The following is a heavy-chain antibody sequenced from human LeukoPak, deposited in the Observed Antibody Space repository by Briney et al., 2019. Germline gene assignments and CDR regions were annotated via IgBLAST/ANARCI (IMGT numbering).Heavy chain of an antibody. CDR3: ARDRRRYCSSTSCYGDPGYFDY. V-gene: IGHV1-18*01. D-gene: IGHD2-2*01. Sequence: ASVKVSCKASGYTFTSYGISWVRQAPGQGLEWMGWISAYNGNTNYAQKLQGRVTMTTDTSTCTAYMELRSLRSDDTAVYYCARDRRRYCSSTSCYGDPGYFDYWGQGTLVTVSS. CDR1: GYTFTSYG. CDR2: ISAYNGNT. J-gene: IGHJ4*02.